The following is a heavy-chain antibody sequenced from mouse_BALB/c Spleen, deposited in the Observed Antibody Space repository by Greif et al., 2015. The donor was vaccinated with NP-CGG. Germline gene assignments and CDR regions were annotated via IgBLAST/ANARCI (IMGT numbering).Heavy chain of an antibody. CDR1: GFTFSSYT. CDR3: ARQYGKGAMDY. D-gene: IGHD2-1*01. J-gene: IGHJ4*01. V-gene: IGHV5-12-2*01. Sequence: EVQLVESGGGLVQPGGSLKLSCAASGFTFSSYTMSWVRQTPEKRLEWVAYISNGGGSTYYPDTVKGRFTISRDNAKNTLYLQMSSLKSEDTAMYYCARQYGKGAMDYWGQGTSVTVSS. CDR2: ISNGGGST.